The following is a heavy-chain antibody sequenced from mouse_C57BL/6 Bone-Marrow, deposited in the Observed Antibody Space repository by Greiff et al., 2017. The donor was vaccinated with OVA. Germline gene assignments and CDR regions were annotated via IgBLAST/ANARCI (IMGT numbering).Heavy chain of an antibody. CDR1: GYTFTSYW. CDR3: ATKPQTAQATDDAMDY. Sequence: QVQLQQPGAELVKPGASVKLSCKASGYTFTSYWMQWVKQRPGQGLEWIGEIDPSDSYTNYNQKFKGKATLTVDTSSSTAYMQQSSLTSEESAVYDGATKPQTAQATDDAMDYGGQGTSVTVSA. CDR2: IDPSDSYT. V-gene: IGHV1-50*01. D-gene: IGHD3-2*02. J-gene: IGHJ4*01.